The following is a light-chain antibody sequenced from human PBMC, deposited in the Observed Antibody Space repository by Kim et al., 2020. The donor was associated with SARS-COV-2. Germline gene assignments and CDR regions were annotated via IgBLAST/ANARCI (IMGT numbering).Light chain of an antibody. CDR1: ESITKW. CDR3: QQYNSYPWT. J-gene: IGKJ4*02. V-gene: IGKV1-5*03. CDR2: SSS. Sequence: DIQMTQSPSTLSASVGDRVTITCRASESITKWLAWYQQKPGSAPKVLMYSSSNLESGVPSRFSGSGSGAEFTLTIVNLQPEDIGSYYCQQYNSYPWTFGGGTKVDIK.